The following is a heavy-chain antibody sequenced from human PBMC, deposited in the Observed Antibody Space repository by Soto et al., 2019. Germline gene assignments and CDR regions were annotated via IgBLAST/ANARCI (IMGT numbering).Heavy chain of an antibody. CDR2: ISAYNGNT. CDR1: GYTFTSYG. Sequence: ASVKVSCKASGYTFTSYGISWVRQAPGQGLEWMGWISAYNGNTYYAQKFQGRVTMTTYTSTSTVYMELGSLRSDDTAVYYCARDDVGYCSNGICYTKPLDYWGQGTLVTV. J-gene: IGHJ4*02. D-gene: IGHD2-8*01. CDR3: ARDDVGYCSNGICYTKPLDY. V-gene: IGHV1-18*01.